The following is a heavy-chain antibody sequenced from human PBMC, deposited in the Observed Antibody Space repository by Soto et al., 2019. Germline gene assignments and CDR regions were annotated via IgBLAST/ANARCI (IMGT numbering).Heavy chain of an antibody. V-gene: IGHV3-48*01. Sequence: EVQLVESGGGLVQPGGSLRLSCAASGFTFSSYSMNWVRQAPGKGLEWVSYISSSSSTIYYADSVKGRFTISRDNAKNSLYLQMNSLRAEDTAVYYCEREGADVYCSRTSCYLDYWGQGTLVTVSS. CDR3: EREGADVYCSRTSCYLDY. J-gene: IGHJ4*02. D-gene: IGHD2-2*01. CDR1: GFTFSSYS. CDR2: ISSSSSTI.